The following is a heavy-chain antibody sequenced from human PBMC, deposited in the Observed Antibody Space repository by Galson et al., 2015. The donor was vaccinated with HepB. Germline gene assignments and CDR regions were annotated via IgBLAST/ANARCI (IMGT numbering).Heavy chain of an antibody. Sequence: SLRLSCAASGFTFSSYAMHWVRQAPGKGLEWVAVISYDGSNKYYADSVKGRFTISRDNSKNTLYLQMNSLRAEDTAVYYCAISNYWGQGTLVTVSS. J-gene: IGHJ4*02. CDR1: GFTFSSYA. V-gene: IGHV3-30*04. CDR3: AISNY. CDR2: ISYDGSNK.